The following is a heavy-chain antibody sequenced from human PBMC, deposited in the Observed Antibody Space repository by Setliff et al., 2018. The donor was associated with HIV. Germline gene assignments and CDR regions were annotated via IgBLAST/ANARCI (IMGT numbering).Heavy chain of an antibody. CDR2: IIPMFSTV. J-gene: IGHJ4*02. Sequence: SVKVSCKASGGTFSTHVISWVRQAPGQGLEWIGGIIPMFSTVNYAKKYQGRVTITADESTTTAYMELTSLRSEDTAVYYCARGGYHGFGSYGDYWGQGTLVTVSS. CDR3: ARGGYHGFGSYGDY. CDR1: GGTFSTHV. V-gene: IGHV1-69*13. D-gene: IGHD3-10*01.